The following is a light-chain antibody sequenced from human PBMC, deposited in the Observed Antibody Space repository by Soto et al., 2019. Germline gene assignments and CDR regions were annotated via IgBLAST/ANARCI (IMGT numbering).Light chain of an antibody. Sequence: DIQMTQSPSSLSASVGDRVTITCRASQSISNYLNWYQHKPGKAPKLLIYAASSLQSGVPSRFSGSGFGTDFTLTISSLQPEDFATYYCQQSYSTMYTFGQGTKLEIK. CDR2: AAS. V-gene: IGKV1-39*01. J-gene: IGKJ2*01. CDR3: QQSYSTMYT. CDR1: QSISNY.